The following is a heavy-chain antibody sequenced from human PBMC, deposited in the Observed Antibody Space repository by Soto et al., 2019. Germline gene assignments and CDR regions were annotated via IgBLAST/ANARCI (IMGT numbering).Heavy chain of an antibody. CDR1: GSSVSSGIYY. J-gene: IGHJ4*02. CDR3: ARYHDYGDYGYFDS. Sequence: SETLSLTCTVPGSSVSSGIYYWTWIRQPPGKGLEWIGYIYHSETTNYNASLRSRVTISVDTSKNQFPLRLTSVTAADTAVYYCARYHDYGDYGYFDSWGQGTLVTVSS. CDR2: IYHSETT. D-gene: IGHD4-17*01. V-gene: IGHV4-61*01.